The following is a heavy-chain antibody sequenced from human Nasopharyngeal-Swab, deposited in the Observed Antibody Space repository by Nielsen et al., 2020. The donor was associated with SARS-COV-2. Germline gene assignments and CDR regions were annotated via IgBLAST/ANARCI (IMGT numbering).Heavy chain of an antibody. V-gene: IGHV3-30*18. CDR3: AKMAGYSSSWYGSSLIDY. CDR1: SSYG. CDR2: ISYDGSNK. J-gene: IGHJ4*02. D-gene: IGHD6-13*01. Sequence: SSYGMHWVRQAPGKGLEWVAVISYDGSNKYYADSVKGRFTISRDNSKNTLDLQMNSLRAEDTAVYYCAKMAGYSSSWYGSSLIDYWGQGTLVTVSS.